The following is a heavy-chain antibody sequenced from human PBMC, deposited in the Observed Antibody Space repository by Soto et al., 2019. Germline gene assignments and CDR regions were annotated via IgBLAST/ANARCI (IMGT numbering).Heavy chain of an antibody. J-gene: IGHJ4*02. Sequence: PSETLSLTCAVYGGSFSGYYWSWIRQPPGKGLEWIGEINHSGSTNYNPSLKSRVTISVDTSKNQFSLKLSSVTAADTATYYCARIRDYDFWSGYYNFDYWGQGTLVTVSS. V-gene: IGHV4-34*01. CDR1: GGSFSGYY. CDR3: ARIRDYDFWSGYYNFDY. D-gene: IGHD3-3*01. CDR2: INHSGST.